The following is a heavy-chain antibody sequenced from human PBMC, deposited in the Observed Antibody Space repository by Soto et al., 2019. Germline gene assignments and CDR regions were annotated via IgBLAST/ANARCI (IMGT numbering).Heavy chain of an antibody. Sequence: QITLKESGPTLVKPTQTLTLTCTFSGFSLSTSGVGVGWIRQPPGKALEWLALIYWDDDKRYSPSLKSRLTITKDTDKNQVVLTMTNMDPVDTATYYCAHRGYCISTSCYAGGWGYWGQGTLVTVSS. V-gene: IGHV2-5*02. CDR1: GFSLSTSGVG. CDR2: IYWDDDK. D-gene: IGHD2-2*01. J-gene: IGHJ4*02. CDR3: AHRGYCISTSCYAGGWGY.